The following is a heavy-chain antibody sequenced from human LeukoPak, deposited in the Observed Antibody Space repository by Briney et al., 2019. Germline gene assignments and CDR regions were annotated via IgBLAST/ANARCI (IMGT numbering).Heavy chain of an antibody. CDR3: AKEYSYNYVWDR. V-gene: IGHV3-23*01. D-gene: IGHD3-16*01. J-gene: IGHJ5*02. CDR1: GFTFSSYA. Sequence: PGGSLRLSCAASGFTFSSYAISWVRQAPGKGLEWVSSISGRGDSTHYADSVKGRFTISRDNSKNTVYLQMNSLRVEDTAVYYCAKEYSYNYVWDRWGQGTLVTVSS. CDR2: ISGRGDST.